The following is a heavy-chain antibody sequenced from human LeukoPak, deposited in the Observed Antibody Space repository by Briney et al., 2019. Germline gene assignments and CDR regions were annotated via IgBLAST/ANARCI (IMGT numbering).Heavy chain of an antibody. CDR3: AREGATH. D-gene: IGHD1-26*01. CDR1: GFTFSSYT. J-gene: IGHJ4*02. V-gene: IGHV3-21*01. CDR2: ISSSSSYK. Sequence: GGSLRVSCAASGFTFSSYTMNWVRQAPGKGLEWVSSISSSSSYKYYADSVKGRFTISRDNAKNSLYLQMNSLRAEDTAVYYCAREGATHWGQGTLVTVSS.